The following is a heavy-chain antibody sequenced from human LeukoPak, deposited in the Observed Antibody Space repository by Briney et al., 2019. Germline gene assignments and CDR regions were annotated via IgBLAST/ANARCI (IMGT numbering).Heavy chain of an antibody. CDR3: ARGRWLQFSD. CDR1: GGSVSSYY. V-gene: IGHV4-59*02. J-gene: IGHJ4*02. D-gene: IGHD5-24*01. Sequence: SETLSLTCSVSGGSVSSYYWSWIRQSPGKGLEWIGYIHNSGRTNYNPSLKSRVTGFVDTSKNQVSLRLSSVTAADTAIYYCARGRWLQFSDWGPGTLVTVSS. CDR2: IHNSGRT.